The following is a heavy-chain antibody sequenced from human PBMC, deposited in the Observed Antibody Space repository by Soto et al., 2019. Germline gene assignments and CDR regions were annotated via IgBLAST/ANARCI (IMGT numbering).Heavy chain of an antibody. CDR3: ARVRIAAAGLNLDY. D-gene: IGHD6-13*01. CDR2: ISSSGSTI. V-gene: IGHV3-11*01. J-gene: IGHJ4*02. CDR1: GFTFSDYY. Sequence: GGSMRLSCAASGFTFSDYYMSWIRQAPGKGLEWVSYISSSGSTIYYADSVKGRFTISRDNAKNSLYLQMNSLRAEDTAVYYCARVRIAAAGLNLDYWGQGTLVTVSS.